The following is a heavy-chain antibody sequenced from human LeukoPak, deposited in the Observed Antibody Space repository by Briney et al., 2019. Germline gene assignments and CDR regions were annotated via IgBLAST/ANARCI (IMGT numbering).Heavy chain of an antibody. Sequence: ASVTVSCKASGYTFTIYGICWVRQAPGQGLEWMGWIRPYNGDTNDAQKNQGRVTITTDTSTSTAYMELSSLRSDDTAVYYCARVLFSASANWFVPWGQGTLVTVSS. CDR1: GYTFTIYG. CDR3: ARVLFSASANWFVP. D-gene: IGHD6-25*01. J-gene: IGHJ5*02. CDR2: IRPYNGDT. V-gene: IGHV1-18*01.